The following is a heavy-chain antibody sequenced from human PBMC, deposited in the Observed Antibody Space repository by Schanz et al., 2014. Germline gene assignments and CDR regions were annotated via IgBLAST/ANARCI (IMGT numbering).Heavy chain of an antibody. V-gene: IGHV3-33*08. J-gene: IGHJ4*02. Sequence: VQLLESGGGLVQPGGSLRLSCVASGFTFFGSFAMSWVRQAPGKGLEWVAIIWYDGSNKYYADSVKGRFTISRDNTKNTLCLQMSSLRAEDTAVYYCAYYDVVTGFDYWGQGTQVTVSS. D-gene: IGHD3-9*01. CDR1: GFTFFGSFA. CDR2: IWYDGSNK. CDR3: AYYDVVTGFDY.